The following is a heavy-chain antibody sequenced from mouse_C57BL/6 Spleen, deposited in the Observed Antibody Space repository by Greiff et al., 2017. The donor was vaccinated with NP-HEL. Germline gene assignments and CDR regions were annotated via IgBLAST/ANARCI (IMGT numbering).Heavy chain of an antibody. Sequence: QVQLQQPGAELVKPGASVKLSCKASGYTFTSYWMQWVKQRPGQGLEWIGVIDPSDSYTNYNQKFKGKATLTVDTSSSTAYMQLSSLTSEDSAVYYCARSSSYYFDYWGQGTTLTVSS. CDR1: GYTFTSYW. CDR2: IDPSDSYT. CDR3: ARSSSYYFDY. J-gene: IGHJ2*01. V-gene: IGHV1-50*01. D-gene: IGHD1-1*01.